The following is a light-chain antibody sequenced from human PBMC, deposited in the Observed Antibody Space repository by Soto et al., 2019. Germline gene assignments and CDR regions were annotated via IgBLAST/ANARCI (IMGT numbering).Light chain of an antibody. CDR1: SDSVSTTYY. Sequence: QTVVTQEPSFSVSPGRTVTLTCGLSSDSVSTTYYPSWYQQTPGQAPRTLIYSTNTRSSGVPERFSGSILGNRAALTITGAQADDESDYYCVLYMGSGISLFGGGTKLTVL. J-gene: IGLJ3*02. CDR2: STN. V-gene: IGLV8-61*01. CDR3: VLYMGSGISL.